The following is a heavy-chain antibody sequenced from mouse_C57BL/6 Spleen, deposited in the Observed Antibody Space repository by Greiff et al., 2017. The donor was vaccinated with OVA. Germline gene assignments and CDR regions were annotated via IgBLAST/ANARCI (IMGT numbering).Heavy chain of an antibody. CDR2: IWSGGST. V-gene: IGHV2-2*01. J-gene: IGHJ4*01. Sequence: VQLQQSGPGLVQPSPSLSITCTVSGFSLTSYGVHWVRQSPGKGLEWLGVIWSGGSTDYNAAFISRLSISKDNSKSQVFFKMSSLQADDTAIYYCARTHYAPDDWGQGTSVTVSS. D-gene: IGHD1-1*02. CDR3: ARTHYAPDD. CDR1: GFSLTSYG.